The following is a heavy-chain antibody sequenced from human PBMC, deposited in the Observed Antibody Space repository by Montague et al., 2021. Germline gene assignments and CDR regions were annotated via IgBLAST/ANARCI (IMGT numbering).Heavy chain of an antibody. CDR2: ITLDGSST. D-gene: IGHD6-13*01. J-gene: IGHJ3*02. V-gene: IGHV3-74*01. Sequence: SLRLSCAASGFSFTSYGMSWARQAPGKGLLWVSRITLDGSSTTFADSVKGRFTTSRDNAKATLYLQMNSLRVEDTAVYYCARNLASAAPGAFDIWGQGTMVTVSS. CDR3: ARNLASAAPGAFDI. CDR1: GFSFTSYG.